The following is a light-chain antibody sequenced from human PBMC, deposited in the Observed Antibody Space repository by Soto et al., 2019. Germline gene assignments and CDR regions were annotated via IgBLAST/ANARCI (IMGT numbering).Light chain of an antibody. CDR2: DDN. CDR3: GSRDSSLSAYV. CDR1: SSNIGGNS. J-gene: IGLJ1*01. Sequence: VLTHPASGSAAPGHKGTISCSGSSSNIGGNSVSWYQQLPGTAPKLLIYDDNKRPSGIPDRFSGSKSGTSATLGITGFQTGDEADYYCGSRDSSLSAYVFGTGTKVTVL. V-gene: IGLV1-51*01.